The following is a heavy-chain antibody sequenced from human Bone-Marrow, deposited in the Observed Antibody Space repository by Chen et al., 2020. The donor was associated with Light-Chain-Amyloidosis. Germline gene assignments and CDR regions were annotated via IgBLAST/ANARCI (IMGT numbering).Heavy chain of an antibody. D-gene: IGHD5-12*01. V-gene: IGHV5-51*01. CDR3: ARRRDGYNFDY. J-gene: IGHJ4*02. Sequence: SXPEXKKPGESLKISCKGSGYTFPNYWIGWVRQMPGKGLEWMGVIYPDDSDARYSPSFEGQVTISADKSITTAYLQWRSLKASDTAMYYCARRRDGYNFDYWGQGTLVTVSS. CDR1: GYTFPNYW. CDR2: IYPDDSDA.